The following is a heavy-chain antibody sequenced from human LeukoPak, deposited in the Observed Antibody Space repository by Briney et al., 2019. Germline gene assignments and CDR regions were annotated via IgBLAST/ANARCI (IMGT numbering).Heavy chain of an antibody. D-gene: IGHD3-3*01. J-gene: IGHJ3*02. V-gene: IGHV1-2*02. Sequence: GASVKVSCKASGYTFTGHYMHWVRQAPGQGLEWMGWITSDSGGTNYAQKFQGRVTMTRDTSISTAYMELSRLRSDDTAVYYYARAKVYYDDTMEYYEGDAFDIWGQGTLVTVSS. CDR2: ITSDSGGT. CDR3: ARAKVYYDDTMEYYEGDAFDI. CDR1: GYTFTGHY.